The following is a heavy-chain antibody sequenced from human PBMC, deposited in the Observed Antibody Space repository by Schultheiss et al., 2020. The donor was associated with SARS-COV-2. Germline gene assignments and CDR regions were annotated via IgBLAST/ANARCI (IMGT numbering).Heavy chain of an antibody. CDR3: AKVGGYDFWSGYYVPYYYYGMDV. D-gene: IGHD3-3*01. J-gene: IGHJ6*02. V-gene: IGHV3-53*01. CDR2: IYSGGST. CDR1: GFTVSSNY. Sequence: GGSLRLSCAASGFTVSSNYMSWVRQAPGKGLEWVSVIYSGGSTYYADSVKGRFTISRDNSKNTLYLQMNSLRAEDTAVYYCAKVGGYDFWSGYYVPYYYYGMDVWGQGTTVTVSS.